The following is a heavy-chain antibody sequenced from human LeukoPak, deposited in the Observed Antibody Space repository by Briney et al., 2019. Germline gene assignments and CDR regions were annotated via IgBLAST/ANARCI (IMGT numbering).Heavy chain of an antibody. J-gene: IGHJ4*02. CDR1: GFTFSSYW. Sequence: GGSLRLSCAASGFTFSSYWMSWVRQAPGKGLEWVANIKQGGSEKYYVDSVKGRFTISRDNAKNALYLQMNSLRAEDTAVYYCENDLHSGSADYWGQGPLVTVSS. CDR3: ENDLHSGSADY. CDR2: IKQGGSEK. D-gene: IGHD1-1*01. V-gene: IGHV3-7*01.